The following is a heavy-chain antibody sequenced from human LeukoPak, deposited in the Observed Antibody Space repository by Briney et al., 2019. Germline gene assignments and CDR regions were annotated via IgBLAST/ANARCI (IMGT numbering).Heavy chain of an antibody. J-gene: IGHJ6*04. CDR1: VWSFSGYY. V-gene: IGHV4-34*01. CDR2: INHSGST. CDR3: ARGDPTSTDV. Sequence: SETLSLTCAVYVWSFSGYYWSWIRQPPGEGLEWIGEINHSGSTNYNPSLKSRVTISVDTSKNQFSLKLSSVTAADTAVYYCARGDPTSTDVWGKGTTVTVSS.